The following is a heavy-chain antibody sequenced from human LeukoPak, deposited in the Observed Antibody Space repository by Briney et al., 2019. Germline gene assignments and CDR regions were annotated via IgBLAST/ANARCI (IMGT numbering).Heavy chain of an antibody. CDR1: GYTFTGYY. V-gene: IGHV1-2*02. J-gene: IGHJ4*02. D-gene: IGHD3-3*01. CDR2: INPNSGGT. CDR3: ARDPNPRFGVVIWGFDY. Sequence: GASVKVSCKASGYTFTGYYMHWVRQAPGQGLEWMGWINPNSGGTNYAQKFQGRVTMTRDTSISTAYMELSRLRSDDTAVYYCARDPNPRFGVVIWGFDYWGQGTLVTVSS.